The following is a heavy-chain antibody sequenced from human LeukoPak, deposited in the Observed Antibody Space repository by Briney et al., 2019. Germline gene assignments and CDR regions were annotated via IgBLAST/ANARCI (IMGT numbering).Heavy chain of an antibody. D-gene: IGHD4-11*01. CDR2: ISGNGGGT. J-gene: IGHJ4*02. Sequence: GGSLRLSCAASAFTFSSYAMTWVRQAPGKGLEGVSAISGNGGGTYYADSVKGGFTISRDKSKNTLHLQMDSLRAEDTAVYYCAKNRAVTPFYDYWGQGTLVTVSS. CDR1: AFTFSSYA. V-gene: IGHV3-23*01. CDR3: AKNRAVTPFYDY.